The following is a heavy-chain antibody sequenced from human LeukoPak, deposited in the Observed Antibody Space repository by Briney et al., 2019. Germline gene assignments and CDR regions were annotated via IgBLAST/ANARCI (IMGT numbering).Heavy chain of an antibody. D-gene: IGHD3-16*01. Sequence: ASVKVSWKTSGYTFTGYYMHWLRQAPGQGLEWMGRINPNSGGTYYAQKFPGRVTMTRDTSISTSYMELTSLISDDTAVYYCAGGVLHGGGNWFDPWGQGTLVTVSS. V-gene: IGHV1-2*06. CDR2: INPNSGGT. CDR1: GYTFTGYY. CDR3: AGGVLHGGGNWFDP. J-gene: IGHJ5*02.